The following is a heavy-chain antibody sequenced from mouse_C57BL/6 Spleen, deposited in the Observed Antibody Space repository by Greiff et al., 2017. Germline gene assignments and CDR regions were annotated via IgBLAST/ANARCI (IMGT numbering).Heavy chain of an antibody. D-gene: IGHD2-4*01. Sequence: VQRVESGPGLVQPSQSLSITCTVSGFSLTSYGVHWVRQSPGKGLVWLGVIWSGGSTDYNAAIISRLSISKDNSKSQVFFQMNSQQADDTAIYYCARNDYDGDFDYWGQGTTLTVSS. J-gene: IGHJ2*01. CDR2: IWSGGST. V-gene: IGHV2-2*01. CDR1: GFSLTSYG. CDR3: ARNDYDGDFDY.